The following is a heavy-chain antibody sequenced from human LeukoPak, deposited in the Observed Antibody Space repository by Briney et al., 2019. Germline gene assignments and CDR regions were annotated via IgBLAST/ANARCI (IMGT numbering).Heavy chain of an antibody. D-gene: IGHD4-17*01. V-gene: IGHV4-4*07. CDR2: ISTSGST. CDR3: ARGLPSYGDYVDYYFYMDV. Sequence: SETLSLTCTVSGDSISGFYWSWIRQPAGKGLQWIGRISTSGSTNYNPSLKSRVTMSVGRSTNEFSLTVRSVTAADTALYYCARGLPSYGDYVDYYFYMDVWGKGTTVTVSS. J-gene: IGHJ6*03. CDR1: GDSISGFY.